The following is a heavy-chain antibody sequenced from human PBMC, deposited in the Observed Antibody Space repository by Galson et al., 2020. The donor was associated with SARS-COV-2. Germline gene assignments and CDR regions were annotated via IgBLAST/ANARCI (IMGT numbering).Heavy chain of an antibody. CDR3: ARDQSYYYDSSGYHRAFDI. D-gene: IGHD3-22*01. CDR1: GGSISDYY. CDR2: IFYSGST. J-gene: IGHJ3*02. Sequence: ETSETLSLTCTVSGGSISDYYWSWIRQPPGKGLEWIGYIFYSGSTNYNPSLKSPVTISVDTSKNQFSLKLSSVNPADTAVYYCARDQSYYYDSSGYHRAFDIWGQGTMVTVSS. V-gene: IGHV4-59*01.